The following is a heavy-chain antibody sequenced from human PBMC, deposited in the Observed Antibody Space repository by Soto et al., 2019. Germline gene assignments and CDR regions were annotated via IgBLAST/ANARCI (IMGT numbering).Heavy chain of an antibody. V-gene: IGHV3-48*01. CDR2: ISSSSTI. CDR1: GFSFSSYS. CDR3: ARDLGSSWYPEYFQH. D-gene: IGHD6-13*01. Sequence: GGSLRLSCAASGFSFSSYSMNWVRQAPGKGLEWVSYISSSSTIYYADSVKGRFTISRDNAKNSLYLQMNSLRAEDTAVYYCARDLGSSWYPEYFQHWGQGTLVTVSS. J-gene: IGHJ1*01.